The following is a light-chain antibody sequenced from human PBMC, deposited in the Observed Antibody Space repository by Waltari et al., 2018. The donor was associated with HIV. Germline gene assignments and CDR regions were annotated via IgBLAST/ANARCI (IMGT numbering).Light chain of an antibody. CDR2: DVS. Sequence: QSALTQPASVSGSPGQSITISCFGTSSDIGAYDYVYWYQQRPGKAPRVMIYDVSNRPSGVPVRFSGSKSGDSASLTISGLQAEDEAHYHCCAYSSDNTPVFGGGTRLTVL. CDR3: CAYSSDNTPV. V-gene: IGLV2-14*03. J-gene: IGLJ3*02. CDR1: SSDIGAYDY.